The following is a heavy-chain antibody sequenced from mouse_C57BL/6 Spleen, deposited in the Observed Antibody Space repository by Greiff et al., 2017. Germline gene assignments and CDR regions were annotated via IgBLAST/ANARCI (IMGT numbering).Heavy chain of an antibody. CDR3: ARSKGLRAWFAY. V-gene: IGHV1-26*01. CDR2: INPNNGGT. D-gene: IGHD2-4*01. J-gene: IGHJ3*01. CDR1: GYTFTDYY. Sequence: EVQLQQSGPELVKPGASVEISCKASGYTFTDYYMNWVKQSHGKSLEWIGDINPNNGGTSYNQKFKGKATLTVDKSSSTAYMELRSLTSEDSAVYYCARSKGLRAWFAYWGQGTLVTVSA.